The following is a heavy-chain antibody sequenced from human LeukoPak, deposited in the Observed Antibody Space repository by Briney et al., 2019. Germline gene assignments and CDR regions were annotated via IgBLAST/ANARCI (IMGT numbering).Heavy chain of an antibody. V-gene: IGHV1-8*02. CDR1: GYTFTGYY. CDR3: ARGLRGYDYVWGSYRYRFDY. Sequence: ASVKVSCKASGYTFTGYYMHWVRQAPGQGLEWMGWMNPNSGNTGYAQKFQGRVTMTRNTSISTAYMELSSLRSEDTAVYYCARGLRGYDYVWGSYRYRFDYWGQGTLVTVSS. J-gene: IGHJ4*02. D-gene: IGHD3-16*02. CDR2: MNPNSGNT.